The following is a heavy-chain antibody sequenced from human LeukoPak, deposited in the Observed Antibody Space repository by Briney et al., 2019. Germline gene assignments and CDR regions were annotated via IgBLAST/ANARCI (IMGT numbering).Heavy chain of an antibody. CDR3: AKVSGVLRYFDWLSTPPYYFDY. J-gene: IGHJ4*02. CDR2: ISYDGINK. Sequence: RGSLRLSCAASGVTFSSYVMHWGRPAPGKRLEWVAVISYDGINKYYADSVKGRFTISRDKSKNTLYLQMNSLRAEDTAVYYCAKVSGVLRYFDWLSTPPYYFDYWGQGTLATVSS. V-gene: IGHV3-30*18. CDR1: GVTFSSYV. D-gene: IGHD3-9*01.